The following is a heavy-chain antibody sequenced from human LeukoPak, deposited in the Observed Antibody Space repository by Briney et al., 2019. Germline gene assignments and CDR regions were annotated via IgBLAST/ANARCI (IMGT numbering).Heavy chain of an antibody. CDR3: ARVRGVTTLGY. CDR2: INPNSGGT. D-gene: IGHD4-17*01. V-gene: IGHV1-2*04. J-gene: IGHJ4*02. CDR1: GYTFAGYY. Sequence: ASVKVSCKASGYTFAGYYMHWVRQAPGQGLEWMGWINPNSGGTNYAQKFQGWVTMTRDTSISTAYMELSRLRSDDTAVYYCARVRGVTTLGYWGQGTLVTVSS.